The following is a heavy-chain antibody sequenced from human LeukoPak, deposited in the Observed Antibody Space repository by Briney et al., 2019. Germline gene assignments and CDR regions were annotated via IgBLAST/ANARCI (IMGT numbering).Heavy chain of an antibody. CDR3: ARDSRNGFDP. CDR2: IGGRGGST. J-gene: IGHJ5*02. CDR1: GFVFSDYT. Sequence: GGSLRLSCAGSGFVFSDYTMTWVRKAPGKGLEWVSAIGGRGGSTYYADSVKGRVTISRDNSKNTVSLQMNSLRAEDTAVYYCARDSRNGFDPWGQGTLVTVSS. V-gene: IGHV3-23*01.